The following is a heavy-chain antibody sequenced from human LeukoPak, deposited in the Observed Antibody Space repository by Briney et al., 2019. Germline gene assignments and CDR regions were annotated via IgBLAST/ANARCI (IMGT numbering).Heavy chain of an antibody. CDR2: ITASGGKT. J-gene: IGHJ6*02. V-gene: IGHV3-23*01. D-gene: IGHD5-12*01. CDR3: AKGYLRPYFYYGLDV. Sequence: PGGSLRLSCTTSGYTFSGYAMSWVRQGPGKGLEWVSSITASGGKTYYADSVKGRFTVSRDNSKNTLYVQMNSLRVDDTAIYYCAKGYLRPYFYYGLDVRGQGTTVTVS. CDR1: GYTFSGYA.